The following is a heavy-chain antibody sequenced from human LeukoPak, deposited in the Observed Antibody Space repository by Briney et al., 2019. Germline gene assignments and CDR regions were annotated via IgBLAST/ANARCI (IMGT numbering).Heavy chain of an antibody. V-gene: IGHV4-39*01. D-gene: IGHD6-6*01. Sequence: SETLSLTCTVSGGSIRSITSYYWAWIRHPPERRLEWIGTIHYSGATYYNPSLKSRVIVSVDTSKNQFSLKLSSVTAADTAVYYCARKGPLSSSSPYYYYGMDVWGQGTTVTVSS. CDR2: IHYSGAT. CDR1: GGSIRSITSYY. J-gene: IGHJ6*02. CDR3: ARKGPLSSSSPYYYYGMDV.